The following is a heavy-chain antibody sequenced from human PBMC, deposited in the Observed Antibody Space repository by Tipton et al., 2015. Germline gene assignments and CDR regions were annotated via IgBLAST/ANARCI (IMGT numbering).Heavy chain of an antibody. V-gene: IGHV4-38-2*01. D-gene: IGHD3-9*01. J-gene: IGHJ4*02. CDR1: ACSISSDYY. CDR3: ACQDYDSLTRDYQTVDY. Sequence: TLSLTCAVSACSISSDYYWGWIRQPPGKGLEWIGSISHSGNTYYNQSLKSRVTMSRDTSKNQFSLKLTSVTAADTAVYYCACQDYDSLTRDYQTVDYWGQGTLVTVSS. CDR2: ISHSGNT.